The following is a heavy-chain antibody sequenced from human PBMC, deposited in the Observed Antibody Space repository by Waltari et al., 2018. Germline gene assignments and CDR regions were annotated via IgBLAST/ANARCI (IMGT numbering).Heavy chain of an antibody. J-gene: IGHJ4*02. CDR1: GFTFSSYS. D-gene: IGHD3-22*01. V-gene: IGHV3-21*01. CDR2: ISSSSSYI. Sequence: EVQLVESGGGLVKPGGSLRLSCAASGFTFSSYSMNWVRQAPGKGLEWVSSISSSSSYIYYADSVKGRFTISRDNAKNSLYLQMNSLRAEDTAVYYCGGEVNYDSSGYSLDDYWGQGTLVTVSS. CDR3: GGEVNYDSSGYSLDDY.